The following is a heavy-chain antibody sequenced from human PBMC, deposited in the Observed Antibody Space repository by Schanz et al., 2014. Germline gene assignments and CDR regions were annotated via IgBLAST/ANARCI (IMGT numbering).Heavy chain of an antibody. D-gene: IGHD3-10*01. Sequence: QVQLVQSGAEVKKPGSSVKVSCKASGGTFRSYTVSWVRQAPGQGLEWMGRITPTLGKVDYAQKFQGRVTIAADRSTSTAYMELISLTSEDTAVYYCARDPQYCYGSGRGYWGQGTLVTVST. CDR1: GGTFRSYT. CDR2: ITPTLGKV. V-gene: IGHV1-69*08. CDR3: ARDPQYCYGSGRGY. J-gene: IGHJ4*02.